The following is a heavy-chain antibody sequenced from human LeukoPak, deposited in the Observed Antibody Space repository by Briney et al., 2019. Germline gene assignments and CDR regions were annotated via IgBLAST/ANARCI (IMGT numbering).Heavy chain of an antibody. Sequence: ASVRVSCKASGYTFTGYDINWVRHAPRQGLEWMGWMNPNSGNTGYAQKFQGRVTMTRNPSISTAYMELSSLRSEDTAVYYCARGGMIAAAGTDYWGQGTLVTVSS. V-gene: IGHV1-8*01. CDR2: MNPNSGNT. J-gene: IGHJ4*02. D-gene: IGHD6-13*01. CDR3: ARGGMIAAAGTDY. CDR1: GYTFTGYD.